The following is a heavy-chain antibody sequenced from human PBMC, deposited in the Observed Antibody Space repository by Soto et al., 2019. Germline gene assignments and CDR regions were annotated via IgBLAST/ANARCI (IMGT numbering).Heavy chain of an antibody. CDR1: GGSLDYYY. V-gene: IGHV4-59*01. J-gene: IGHJ6*02. D-gene: IGHD6-13*01. CDR2: IPDSGST. Sequence: PSETLSLTCTVSGGSLDYYYWTWIRQTPGKGLEWIGYIPDSGSTKYNPSLRSRVTISVDTSKNQFSLKLNSVNAADTAVYFCARDSTSWFPYYGIDVWGQGTTVTVSS. CDR3: ARDSTSWFPYYGIDV.